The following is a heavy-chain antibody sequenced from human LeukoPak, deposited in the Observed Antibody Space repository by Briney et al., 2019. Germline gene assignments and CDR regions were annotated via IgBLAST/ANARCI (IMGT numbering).Heavy chain of an antibody. CDR1: GYTFTGYY. CDR3: ARAQHLYYYDSSGYYYDY. Sequence: ASVKLSFKASGYTFTGYYMHWVRQAPGQGLEWMRWINPNSGGTNYAQKFQGRVTMTRVTSISTAYMELSRLRSDDTAVYYCARAQHLYYYDSSGYYYDYWGQGTLVTVSS. J-gene: IGHJ4*02. CDR2: INPNSGGT. D-gene: IGHD3-22*01. V-gene: IGHV1-2*02.